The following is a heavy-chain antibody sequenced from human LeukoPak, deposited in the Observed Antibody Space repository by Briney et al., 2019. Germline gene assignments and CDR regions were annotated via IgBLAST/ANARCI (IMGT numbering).Heavy chain of an antibody. CDR2: INRDGSQK. CDR1: GFTFSSYS. D-gene: IGHD3-10*01. V-gene: IGHV3-7*01. Sequence: GGSLRLSCAASGFTFSSYSMNWVRQAPGKGLEWVANINRDGSQKNHVDSVKGRFTISRDNAENSLFLQMNSLTAEDTAVYYCARVWFGYFFQWGQGALVTVSS. CDR3: ARVWFGYFFQ. J-gene: IGHJ4*02.